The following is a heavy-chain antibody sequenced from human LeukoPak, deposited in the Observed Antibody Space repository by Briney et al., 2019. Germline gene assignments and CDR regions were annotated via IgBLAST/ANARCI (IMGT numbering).Heavy chain of an antibody. V-gene: IGHV4-39*01. CDR3: ARVGTYYDILTGYYPLYYFDY. CDR1: GGSISGSSSY. J-gene: IGHJ4*02. Sequence: SETLSLTCTVSGGSISGSSSYWGWIRQPPGKGLEWIGSIYYSGSTYYNPSLKSRVTISVDTSKNQFSLKLSSVTAADTAVYYCARVGTYYDILTGYYPLYYFDYWGQGTLVTVSS. CDR2: IYYSGST. D-gene: IGHD3-9*01.